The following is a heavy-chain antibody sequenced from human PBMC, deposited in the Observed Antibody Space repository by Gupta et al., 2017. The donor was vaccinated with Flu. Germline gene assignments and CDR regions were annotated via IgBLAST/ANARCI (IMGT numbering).Heavy chain of an antibody. Sequence: EVQLLESGGGLVQPGGSLRLSCAASGFTLGSYAMSWVRQAPGKGLEWVSGISGSGNGIYYADSVRGRFTTSRDNPKNTLYLEMNSLRAEDTAVYFCAKDLETSDAFDIWGQGAMVTVSS. J-gene: IGHJ3*02. CDR2: ISGSGNGI. V-gene: IGHV3-23*01. CDR1: GFTLGSYA. CDR3: AKDLETSDAFDI.